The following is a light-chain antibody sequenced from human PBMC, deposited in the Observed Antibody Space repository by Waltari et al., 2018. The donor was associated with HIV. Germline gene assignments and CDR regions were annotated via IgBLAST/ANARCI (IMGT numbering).Light chain of an antibody. V-gene: IGKV1-39*01. CDR3: QQSYSGLI. Sequence: DIQMTQSPSSLSASLGDSVTITCRASQSINIYLNWYQQKSGKAPNLLIYAASNLESGVPSRFSGNGSGTDFTLTINGLQREDFATYYCQQSYSGLIFGPGTRVDV. J-gene: IGKJ3*01. CDR1: QSINIY. CDR2: AAS.